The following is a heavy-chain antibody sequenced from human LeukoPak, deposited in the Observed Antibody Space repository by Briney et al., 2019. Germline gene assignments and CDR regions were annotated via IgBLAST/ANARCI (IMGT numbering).Heavy chain of an antibody. D-gene: IGHD2-21*01. J-gene: IGHJ4*02. CDR3: ARGHDWGRPFDY. V-gene: IGHV1-2*02. CDR2: INLKSGGT. CDR1: GHTFTGYY. Sequence: ASVKVSCKASGHTFTGYYMHWVRQAPGQGLEYMGWINLKSGGTNYAQMFQGRVTMTRDTSISTAYMDLSRLTSEDTAVYYCARGHDWGRPFDYWGQGTLVIVSS.